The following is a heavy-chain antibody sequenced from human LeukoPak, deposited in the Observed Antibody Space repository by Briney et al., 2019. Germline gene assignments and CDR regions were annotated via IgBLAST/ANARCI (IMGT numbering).Heavy chain of an antibody. CDR3: ASAPLEMATITDYFDY. CDR1: GGSISSSNW. CDR2: IYHSGST. V-gene: IGHV4-4*02. D-gene: IGHD5-24*01. J-gene: IGHJ4*02. Sequence: SETLSLTCAVSGGSISSSNWWSWVRQPPGKGLEWIGEIYHSGSTNYNPSLKSRVTISVDKSKNQFSLKLSSVTAADTAVYYCASAPLEMATITDYFDYWGQGTLVTVSS.